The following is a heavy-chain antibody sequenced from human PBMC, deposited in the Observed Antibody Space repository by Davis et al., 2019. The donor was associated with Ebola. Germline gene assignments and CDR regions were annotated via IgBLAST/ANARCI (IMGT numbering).Heavy chain of an antibody. Sequence: ASVKVSCKASGYTFTGYYMHWVRQAPGQGLEWMGWINPNSGGTNYAQKLQGRVTMTTDTSTSTAYMELRSLRSDDTAVYYCARRCSSTSCPSGIDYWGQGTLVTVSS. CDR3: ARRCSSTSCPSGIDY. CDR1: GYTFTGYY. J-gene: IGHJ4*02. CDR2: INPNSGGT. D-gene: IGHD2-2*01. V-gene: IGHV1-2*02.